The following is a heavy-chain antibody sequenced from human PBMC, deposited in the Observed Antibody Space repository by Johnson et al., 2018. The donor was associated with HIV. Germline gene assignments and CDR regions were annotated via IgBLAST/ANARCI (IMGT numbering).Heavy chain of an antibody. J-gene: IGHJ3*02. CDR3: AKVLGYSSSSRDAFDI. V-gene: IGHV3-30*02. CDR1: GFTFDDYG. D-gene: IGHD6-6*01. Sequence: QVQLVESGGALGQPGGSLRLSCAASGFTFDDYGMHWVRQAPGKGLEWVAFIRYDGSNKYYADSVKGRFTISRDNSKNTLYLQMNSLRAEDTALYYCAKVLGYSSSSRDAFDIWGQGTMVTVSS. CDR2: IRYDGSNK.